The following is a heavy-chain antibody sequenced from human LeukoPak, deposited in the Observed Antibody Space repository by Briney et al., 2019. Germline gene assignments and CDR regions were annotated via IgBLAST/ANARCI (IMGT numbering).Heavy chain of an antibody. J-gene: IGHJ5*02. D-gene: IGHD4-17*01. CDR2: INHSGST. Sequence: SETLSLTCAVYGGSFSGYYWSWIRQPPGKGLEWIGEINHSGSTNYNPSLKSRVTISVDTSKNQFSLKLSSVTAADTAVYYCARDVTTVTRLDNWFDPWGQGTLVTVSS. V-gene: IGHV4-34*01. CDR3: ARDVTTVTRLDNWFDP. CDR1: GGSFSGYY.